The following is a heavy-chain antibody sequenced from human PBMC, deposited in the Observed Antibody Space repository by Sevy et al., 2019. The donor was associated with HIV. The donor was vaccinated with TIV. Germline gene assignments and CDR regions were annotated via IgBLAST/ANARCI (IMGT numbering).Heavy chain of an antibody. CDR2: IWYDGSNK. CDR1: GFTFSSYG. D-gene: IGHD1-1*01. CDR3: AREGTSKAVRARSHYYYYYGMDV. V-gene: IGHV3-33*01. Sequence: GGSLRLSCAASGFTFSSYGMHWVRQAPGKGLEWVAVIWYDGSNKYYADSVKGRFTISRDNSKNTLYLQMNSLRAEDMAGYYWAREGTSKAVRARSHYYYYYGMDVWGQGTTVTVSS. J-gene: IGHJ6*02.